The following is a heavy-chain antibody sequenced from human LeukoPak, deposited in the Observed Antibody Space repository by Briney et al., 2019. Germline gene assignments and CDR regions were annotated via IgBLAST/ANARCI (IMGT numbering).Heavy chain of an antibody. Sequence: PGGSLGLSCAASGFTFSSYGMHWVRQAPGKGLEWVAVTPYDGSKTYYVDSVKGRFTISRDNSKNTLYLQMNSLRPEDTAVYYCAKDETRDGYNLGATDYWGQGTLVTVSS. V-gene: IGHV3-30*18. J-gene: IGHJ4*02. CDR3: AKDETRDGYNLGATDY. D-gene: IGHD5-24*01. CDR2: TPYDGSKT. CDR1: GFTFSSYG.